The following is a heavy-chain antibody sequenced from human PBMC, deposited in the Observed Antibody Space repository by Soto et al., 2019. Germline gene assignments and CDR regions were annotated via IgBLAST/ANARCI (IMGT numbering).Heavy chain of an antibody. CDR2: ISSSSSYI. CDR1: GFTFSSYS. J-gene: IGHJ5*02. CDR3: RGGYCSSTSCFSWFDP. Sequence: GGSLRLSCAASGFTFSSYSMNWVRQAPGKGLEWVSSISSSSSYIYYADSVKGRFTISRDNSKNTLYLQMNSLRAEDTAVYYCRGGYCSSTSCFSWFDPWGQGTLVTVSS. V-gene: IGHV3-21*04. D-gene: IGHD2-2*01.